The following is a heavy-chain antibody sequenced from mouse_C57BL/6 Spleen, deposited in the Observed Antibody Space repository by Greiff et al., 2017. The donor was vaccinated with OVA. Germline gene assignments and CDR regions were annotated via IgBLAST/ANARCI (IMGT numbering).Heavy chain of an antibody. D-gene: IGHD4-1*01. CDR2: INPYNGGT. CDR3: ARTSSGYFDV. Sequence: EVQLQQSGPVLVKPGASVKMSCKASGYTFTDYYMNWVKQSHGKSLEWIGVINPYNGGTSYNQKFKGKATLTVDKSSSTAYMDLNSLTSEDSAVSYSARTSSGYFDVWGTGTTVTVSS. CDR1: GYTFTDYY. J-gene: IGHJ1*03. V-gene: IGHV1-19*01.